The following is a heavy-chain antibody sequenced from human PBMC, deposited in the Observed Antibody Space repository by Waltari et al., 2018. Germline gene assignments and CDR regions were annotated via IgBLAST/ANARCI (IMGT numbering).Heavy chain of an antibody. CDR3: AKKNDEVFDRNGLVYDAFDM. D-gene: IGHD3-22*01. V-gene: IGHV3-9*01. CDR2: INWNSGSI. J-gene: IGHJ3*02. CDR1: GFPFDAFA. Sequence: EVQLVESGGGLVQPGRSLRLSCAASGFPFDAFALLWVRLAPGKGLEWVSGINWNSGSIGYGDSVKGRFTISRDNARNSLYLQMNRLTTEDTAVYYCAKKNDEVFDRNGLVYDAFDMWGQGTMVTVSS.